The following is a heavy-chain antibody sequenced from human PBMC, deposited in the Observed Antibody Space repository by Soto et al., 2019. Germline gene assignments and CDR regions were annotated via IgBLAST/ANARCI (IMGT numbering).Heavy chain of an antibody. CDR3: ARGGDYYFDS. CDR1: GGSIGGVGYA. D-gene: IGHD2-21*02. J-gene: IGHJ4*02. Sequence: TSETLSLTCAVSGGSIGGVGYAWSWIRQPPGGGLEWIGYIYHSGTFLKSPSLKTRLTMSLDMSNNQFSLTLNSMTAADTAVYYCARGGDYYFDSWGQGTLVTVSS. V-gene: IGHV4-30-2*01. CDR2: IYHSGTF.